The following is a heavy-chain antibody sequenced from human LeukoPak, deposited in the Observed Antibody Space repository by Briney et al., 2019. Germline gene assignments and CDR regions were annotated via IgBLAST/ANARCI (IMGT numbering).Heavy chain of an antibody. V-gene: IGHV3-21*01. Sequence: GGSLRLSCAASGFTFSSYSMNWVRQAPGKGLEWVSSISGSGSYIYYTDSVKGRFTISRDNAKNSLYLQMNSLRAEDTAVYYCARGFWSGSDAFDIWGQGTMVTVSS. D-gene: IGHD3-3*01. J-gene: IGHJ3*02. CDR3: ARGFWSGSDAFDI. CDR2: ISGSGSYI. CDR1: GFTFSSYS.